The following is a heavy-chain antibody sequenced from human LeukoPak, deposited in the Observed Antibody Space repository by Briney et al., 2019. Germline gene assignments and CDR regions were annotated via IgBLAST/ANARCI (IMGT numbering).Heavy chain of an antibody. CDR1: GFAFSAFA. J-gene: IGHJ3*02. D-gene: IGHD2-21*02. CDR2: VSGSRGRT. Sequence: PGGSLRLSCVASGFAFSAFAISWVRQAPGKGLEWVSAVSGSRGRTFYADSVRGRFTISRDNSKKTVFLQMDSLRAEDTAVYYCAKGGAAMTDAPHGDVVTTTLDGFDIWGQGTMVTVSS. CDR3: AKGGAAMTDAPHGDVVTTTLDGFDI. V-gene: IGHV3-23*01.